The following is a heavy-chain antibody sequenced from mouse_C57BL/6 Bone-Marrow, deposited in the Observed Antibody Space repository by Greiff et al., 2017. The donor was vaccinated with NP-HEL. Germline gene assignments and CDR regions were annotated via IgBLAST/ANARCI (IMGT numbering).Heavy chain of an antibody. J-gene: IGHJ4*01. CDR1: GFSLTSYG. CDR2: IWSGGST. V-gene: IGHV2-2*01. Sequence: VMLVESGPGLVQPSQSLSITCTVSGFSLTSYGVHWVRQSPGKGLEWLGVIWSGGSTDYNVAFISRLSISKDNSKSQVFFKMNSLQADDTAIYYCASQSSGTNYAMDYWGQGTSVTVSS. D-gene: IGHD4-1*01. CDR3: ASQSSGTNYAMDY.